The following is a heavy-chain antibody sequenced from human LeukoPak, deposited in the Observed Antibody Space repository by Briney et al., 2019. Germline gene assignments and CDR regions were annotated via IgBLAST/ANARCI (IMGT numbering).Heavy chain of an antibody. J-gene: IGHJ4*02. CDR1: GFTFSSYS. Sequence: GGSLRLSCAASGFTFSSYSMNWVRQAPGKGLEWVSSISSSSSYIYYADSVKGRFTISRDNAKNSLYLQMNSLRAEDTAVYYCARVRFLEINYFDYWGQGTLVTVSS. V-gene: IGHV3-21*01. CDR2: ISSSSSYI. D-gene: IGHD3-3*01. CDR3: ARVRFLEINYFDY.